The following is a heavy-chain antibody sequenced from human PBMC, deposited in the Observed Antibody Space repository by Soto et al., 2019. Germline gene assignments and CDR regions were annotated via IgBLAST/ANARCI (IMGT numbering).Heavy chain of an antibody. D-gene: IGHD3-10*01. J-gene: IGHJ4*02. CDR1: GGTFNSYG. CDR3: VRVRVILGVIPSHFGL. V-gene: IGHV1-69*06. Sequence: AASVKVSCKASGGTFNSYGISWVRQAPGQGLDWMGVIIPLYGTVNYAQKFQGRVSITADKSTSTAYMDLNSLRSDDTAVYYCVRVRVILGVIPSHFGLWGQGTQVTVSS. CDR2: IIPLYGTV.